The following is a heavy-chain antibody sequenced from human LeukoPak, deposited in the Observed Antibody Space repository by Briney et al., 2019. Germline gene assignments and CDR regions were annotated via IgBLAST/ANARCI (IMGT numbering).Heavy chain of an antibody. CDR1: GGSISSYY. V-gene: IGHV4-59*01. D-gene: IGHD5-18*01. J-gene: IGHJ6*03. CDR3: ARDRGTAMVTRYYYYMDV. CDR2: IYYSGST. Sequence: SETLSLTCTVFGGSISSYYWSWIRQPPGKGLEWIGFIYYSGSTNYNPSLKSRVTISVDTSKNQFSLKLSSVTAADTAVYYCARDRGTAMVTRYYYYMDVWGKGTTVTVSS.